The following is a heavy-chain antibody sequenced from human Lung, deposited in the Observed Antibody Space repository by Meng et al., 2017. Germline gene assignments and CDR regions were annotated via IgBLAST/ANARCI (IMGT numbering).Heavy chain of an antibody. CDR3: ARDEDISAAGKLFGDY. CDR2: INPKSGDT. V-gene: IGHV1-2*06. J-gene: IGHJ4*02. D-gene: IGHD6-25*01. Sequence: QVQLVTSGAEVKKPGASVKVSCKPSGYNFPDYYIHWVRRAPGQGLEWMGRINPKSGDTHYAQKFQARVTMTGDTSISTAYMELSGLSFDDTAMYYCARDEDISAAGKLFGDYWGQGTLVTVSS. CDR1: GYNFPDYY.